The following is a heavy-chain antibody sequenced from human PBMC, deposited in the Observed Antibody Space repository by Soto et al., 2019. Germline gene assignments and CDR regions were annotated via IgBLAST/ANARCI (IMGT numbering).Heavy chain of an antibody. CDR3: ARVVSLPGGVFGVVMSDPLYYYMDV. V-gene: IGHV4-39*01. CDR2: IYYSGST. D-gene: IGHD3-3*01. J-gene: IGHJ6*03. CDR1: GGSISSSSYY. Sequence: SETLSLTCTVSGGSISSSSYYWGWIRKPPGKGLEWIGSIYYSGSTYYNPSLKSRVTMSVDTSKNQFSLKLSSVTAADTVVYYCARVVSLPGGVFGVVMSDPLYYYMDVWGKGTTVTVSS.